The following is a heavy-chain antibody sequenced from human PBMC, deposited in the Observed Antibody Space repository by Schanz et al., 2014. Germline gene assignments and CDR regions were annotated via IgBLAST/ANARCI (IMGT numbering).Heavy chain of an antibody. V-gene: IGHV3-33*01. Sequence: QVQLVESGGGVVQPGRSLRLSCAASGFTFSNHGMNWVRQAPGKGLEWVAVIRYDGRNKNFVESVKGRFTISRDNSNNTVYLQMNTLRAEDTAVYYCAREDCSATSCYFRYWGQGTLVTVSS. CDR2: IRYDGRNK. J-gene: IGHJ4*02. CDR3: AREDCSATSCYFRY. CDR1: GFTFSNHG. D-gene: IGHD2-21*01.